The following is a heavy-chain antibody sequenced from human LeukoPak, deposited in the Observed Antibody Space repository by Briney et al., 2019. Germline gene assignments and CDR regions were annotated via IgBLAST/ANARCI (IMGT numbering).Heavy chain of an antibody. CDR1: GFILSNHA. V-gene: IGHV3-23*01. J-gene: IGHJ4*02. D-gene: IGHD5-18*01. CDR3: TKNMMVKRYIDY. Sequence: GGSLRLSCAASGFILSNHAMSWVRQAPGKGLQWIAVSSGSGRTIEYEDSVKGRFTISRDNSKNTLSLQMNSLRVEDTAIYYCTKNMMVKRYIDYWGQGTVVTVSS. CDR2: SSGSGRTI.